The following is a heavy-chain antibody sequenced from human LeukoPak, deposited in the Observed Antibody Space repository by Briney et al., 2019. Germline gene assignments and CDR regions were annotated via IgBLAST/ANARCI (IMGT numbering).Heavy chain of an antibody. J-gene: IGHJ4*02. CDR3: ARANFLYCSSSTCPFDY. D-gene: IGHD2-2*01. V-gene: IGHV1-2*02. CDR2: INPNDGDT. Sequence: ASVKVSFKASGYTFTDCYMHWVRQAPGQGFEWMGWINPNDGDTNYAQKFQGRVTMTRDTSISTAHMEVSRLRSDDTAVYYCARANFLYCSSSTCPFDYWGQGTLVTVSS. CDR1: GYTFTDCY.